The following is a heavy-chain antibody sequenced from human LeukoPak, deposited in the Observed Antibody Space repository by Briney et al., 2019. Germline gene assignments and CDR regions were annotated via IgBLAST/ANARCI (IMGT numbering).Heavy chain of an antibody. J-gene: IGHJ6*02. CDR2: IRHDGSDK. V-gene: IGHV3-7*03. Sequence: PGGSLRLSCAASGFTFNNHWMSWVSQAPGKGLEWVANIRHDGSDKKYVDSVKGRFTISRDNAENLLFLQMNSLRAEDTAVYYCARRITIAAAGWGYGMDVWGQGTTVTVSS. D-gene: IGHD6-13*01. CDR3: ARRITIAAAGWGYGMDV. CDR1: GFTFNNHW.